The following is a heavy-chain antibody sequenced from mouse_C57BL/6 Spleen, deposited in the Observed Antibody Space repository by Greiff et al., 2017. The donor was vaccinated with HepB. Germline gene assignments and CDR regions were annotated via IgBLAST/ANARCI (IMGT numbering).Heavy chain of an antibody. CDR2: IYPGDGDT. V-gene: IGHV1-82*01. J-gene: IGHJ2*01. CDR3: ASNYYFDY. CDR1: GYAFSSSW. D-gene: IGHD1-3*01. Sequence: QVQLKESGPELVKPGASVKISCKASGYAFSSSWMNWVKQRPGKGLEWIGRIYPGDGDTNYNGKFKGKATLTADKSSSTAYMQLSSLTSEDSAVYFCASNYYFDYWGQGTTLTVSS.